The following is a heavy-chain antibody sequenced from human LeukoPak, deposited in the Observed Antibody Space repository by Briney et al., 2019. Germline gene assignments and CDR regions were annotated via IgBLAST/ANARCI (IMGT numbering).Heavy chain of an antibody. D-gene: IGHD2-15*01. V-gene: IGHV3-23*01. CDR3: AKDGSDIVVVVAATSVGSYFDY. J-gene: IGHJ4*02. CDR2: ISGSGGST. Sequence: TGGSLRLSCAASGFTFSSYAMSWVRQAPGKGLEWVSAISGSGGSTYYADSVKGRFTISRDNSKNTLYLQMNSLRAEDTAVYYCAKDGSDIVVVVAATSVGSYFDYWGQGTLVTVSS. CDR1: GFTFSSYA.